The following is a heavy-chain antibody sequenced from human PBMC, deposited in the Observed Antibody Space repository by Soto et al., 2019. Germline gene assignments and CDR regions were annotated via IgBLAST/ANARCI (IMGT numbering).Heavy chain of an antibody. V-gene: IGHV6-1*01. CDR1: GDSVFSDSAA. J-gene: IGHJ3*02. CDR2: TYYRSKWFH. D-gene: IGHD3-3*01. CDR3: ARDVYDFWSGQGDAFDI. Sequence: SQTLSLTCAISGDSVFSDSAAWNWIRQSPSRGLEWLGRTYYRSKWFHDYAVSVKSRIIINPDTSKNQFSLQLNSVTPEDTAVYYCARDVYDFWSGQGDAFDIWGQGTMVTVSS.